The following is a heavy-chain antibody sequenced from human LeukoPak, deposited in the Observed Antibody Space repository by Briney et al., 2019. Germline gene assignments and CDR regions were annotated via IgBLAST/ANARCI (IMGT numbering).Heavy chain of an antibody. J-gene: IGHJ4*02. V-gene: IGHV3-30*02. CDR3: AKDTYSSSSVIDY. CDR1: GFTFSSYG. D-gene: IGHD6-6*01. Sequence: PGGSLRLSCAASGFTFSSYGMHWVRQAPGKGLEWVAFIRFTISRDNSKNTLYLQMNSLRAEDTAVYYCAKDTYSSSSVIDYWGQGTLVTVSS.